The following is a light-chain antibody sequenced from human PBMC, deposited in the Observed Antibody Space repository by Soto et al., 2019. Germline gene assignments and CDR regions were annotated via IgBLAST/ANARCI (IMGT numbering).Light chain of an antibody. CDR2: DAS. J-gene: IGKJ4*01. Sequence: EIVLTQSPGTLSLPPGERATLSCRASQSVSSSYLAWYQQKPGQAPRLLIYDASNRATGIPARFSGSGSGTDFTLTISSLEPEDFAVYYCQQRSNWPPAVTFGGGTKVDIK. V-gene: IGKV3D-20*02. CDR1: QSVSSSY. CDR3: QQRSNWPPAVT.